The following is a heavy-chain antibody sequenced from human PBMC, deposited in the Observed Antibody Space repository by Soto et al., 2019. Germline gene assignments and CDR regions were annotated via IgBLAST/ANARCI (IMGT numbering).Heavy chain of an antibody. V-gene: IGHV6-1*01. CDR2: TYYRSKWYN. Sequence: QVQLQQSGPGLVKPSQTLSLTCAISGDSVSRNSAGWNWIRQSPSRGLEWLGRTYYRSKWYNDYAVAVSVKSRITINPDTSKNQFSLQLNSVTPEDTAVYYCARDLIDGVFDYWGQGTLVTVSS. D-gene: IGHD3-3*01. J-gene: IGHJ4*02. CDR1: GDSVSRNSAG. CDR3: ARDLIDGVFDY.